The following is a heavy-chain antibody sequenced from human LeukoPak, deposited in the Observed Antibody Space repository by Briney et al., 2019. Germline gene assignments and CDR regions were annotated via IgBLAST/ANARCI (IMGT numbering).Heavy chain of an antibody. CDR2: ISYDGSNK. D-gene: IGHD2-2*01. CDR3: ARPEESTLIVVVPAASFDY. CDR1: GFTFSSYA. V-gene: IGHV3-30-3*01. J-gene: IGHJ4*02. Sequence: GASVKVSCKASGFTFSSYAMHWVRQAPGKGLEWVAVISYDGSNKYYADSVKGRFTISRDNSKNTLYLQMNSLGAEDTAVYYCARPEESTLIVVVPAASFDYWGQGTLVTVSS.